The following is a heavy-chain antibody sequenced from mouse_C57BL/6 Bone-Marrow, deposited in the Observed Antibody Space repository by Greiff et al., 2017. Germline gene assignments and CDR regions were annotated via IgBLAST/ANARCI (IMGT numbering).Heavy chain of an antibody. D-gene: IGHD1-1*01. CDR2: IHPNSGST. J-gene: IGHJ3*01. V-gene: IGHV1-64*01. CDR1: GYTFTSYW. Sequence: VQLQQPGAELVKPGASVKLSCKASGYTFTSYWMHWVKQRPGQGLEWIGMIHPNSGSTNYNEKFKSKATLTVDKSSSTAYMQLSSLTSEDSAVYYCARSLLRSWFAYWGQGTLVTVSA. CDR3: ARSLLRSWFAY.